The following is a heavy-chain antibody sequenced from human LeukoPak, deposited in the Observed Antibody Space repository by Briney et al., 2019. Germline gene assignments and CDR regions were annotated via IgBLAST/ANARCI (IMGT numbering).Heavy chain of an antibody. D-gene: IGHD6-19*01. J-gene: IGHJ5*02. Sequence: SETLSLTCAVYGGSFSGYYWSWIRQPPGKGLEWIGEINHSGSTNYNPSLKSRVTISVDTSKNQFSLKLSSVTAADTAVYYCARGWQWLAKNWFDPWGQGTLVTVSS. CDR3: ARGWQWLAKNWFDP. V-gene: IGHV4-34*01. CDR1: GGSFSGYY. CDR2: INHSGST.